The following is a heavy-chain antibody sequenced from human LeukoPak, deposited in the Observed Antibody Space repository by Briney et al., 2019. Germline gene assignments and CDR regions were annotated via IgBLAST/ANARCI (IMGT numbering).Heavy chain of an antibody. CDR1: GYTFTGYY. CDR3: ARGQQWLAQDY. Sequence: GASVKVSCKASGYTFTGYYMHWVRQAPGQGFEWMGWINPNNGGTNYAQKFQGRVTMTRDTSISTAYMELSRLRSDDTAVYYCARGQQWLAQDYWGQGTLVTVSS. D-gene: IGHD6-19*01. V-gene: IGHV1-2*02. CDR2: INPNNGGT. J-gene: IGHJ4*02.